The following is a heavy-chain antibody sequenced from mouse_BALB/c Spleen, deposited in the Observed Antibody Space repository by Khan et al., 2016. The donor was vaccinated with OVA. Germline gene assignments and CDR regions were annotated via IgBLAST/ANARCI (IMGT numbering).Heavy chain of an antibody. Sequence: QVQLKESGPGLVAPSQSLSITCTISGFSLTNYGVHWVRQPPGKGLEWLVVIWNDGNTAYNSALKSRLTISKDNSKSQVFLKMNSLQTDDTAMYFSARQPYDHYYIMDYWGQGTSVTVSS. J-gene: IGHJ4*01. CDR1: GFSLTNYG. D-gene: IGHD1-1*01. CDR3: ARQPYDHYYIMDY. V-gene: IGHV2-6-1*01. CDR2: IWNDGNT.